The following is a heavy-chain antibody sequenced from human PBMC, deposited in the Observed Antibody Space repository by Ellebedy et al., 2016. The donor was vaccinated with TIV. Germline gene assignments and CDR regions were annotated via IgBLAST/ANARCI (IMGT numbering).Heavy chain of an antibody. CDR2: ISSSSSYI. J-gene: IGHJ1*01. V-gene: IGHV3-21*01. CDR1: GFTFSSYS. Sequence: GGSLRLSXAASGFTFSSYSMNWVRQAPGKGLEWVSSISSSSSYIYYADSVKGRFTISRDNSKNTLYLQMNSLRAEDTAVYYCARGGEDYYDSSGYYAIQHWGQGTLVTVSS. D-gene: IGHD3-22*01. CDR3: ARGGEDYYDSSGYYAIQH.